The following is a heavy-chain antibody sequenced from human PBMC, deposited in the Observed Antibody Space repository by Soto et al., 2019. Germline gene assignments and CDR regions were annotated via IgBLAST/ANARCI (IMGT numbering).Heavy chain of an antibody. CDR3: ARDWTMVRGVITDV. D-gene: IGHD3-10*01. Sequence: GASVKVSCKASGGTFSCYEISWVRQAPGQGLEWMGGIIPIFGSTSYAQKFQGRVTMTRDTSTSTVYMELSSLRSEDTAVYYCARDWTMVRGVITDVWGQGTTVTV. J-gene: IGHJ6*02. CDR1: GGTFSCYE. CDR2: IIPIFGST. V-gene: IGHV1-69*05.